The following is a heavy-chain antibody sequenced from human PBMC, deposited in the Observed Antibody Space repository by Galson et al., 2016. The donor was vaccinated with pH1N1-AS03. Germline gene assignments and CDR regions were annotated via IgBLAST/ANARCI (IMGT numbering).Heavy chain of an antibody. D-gene: IGHD1-26*01. J-gene: IGHJ3*02. V-gene: IGHV3-48*03. CDR3: ARTSGAYFGSAFDI. CDR2: ISSDSTTI. Sequence: LEWVSYISSDSTTIYYADSVKGRFTISRDNAKNSLYLQMNSLTAEDTAIYYCARTSGAYFGSAFDIWGQGTMVTVSS.